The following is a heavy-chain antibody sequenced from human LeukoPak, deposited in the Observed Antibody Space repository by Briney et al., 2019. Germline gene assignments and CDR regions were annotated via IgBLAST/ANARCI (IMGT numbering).Heavy chain of an antibody. CDR3: AKGAAVAGTGYFDY. D-gene: IGHD6-19*01. CDR1: GFTFSSYN. CDR2: ISRSSSYI. V-gene: IGHV3-21*01. J-gene: IGHJ4*02. Sequence: PGGSLRLSCAASGFTFSSYNMKWVRQAPGKGLEWVSSISRSSSYIYYADSVKGRFTISRDNSKNTLYLQMNSLRAEDTAVHYCAKGAAVAGTGYFDYWGQGTLVTVSS.